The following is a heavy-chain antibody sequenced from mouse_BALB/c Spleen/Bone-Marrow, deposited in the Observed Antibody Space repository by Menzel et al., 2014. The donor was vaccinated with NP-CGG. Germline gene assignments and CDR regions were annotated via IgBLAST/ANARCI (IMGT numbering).Heavy chain of an antibody. J-gene: IGHJ2*01. CDR1: GFNIKDTY. Sequence: VQLQQSGAELVKPGASVKLSCTASGFNIKDTYMHWVKQRPEQGLEWIGRIDPANGNTKYDPKFQGKAAITADTSSNTAYLQLSSLTSEDTAVYYCARYYYGYYFDYWGQGTTLTVSS. CDR3: ARYYYGYYFDY. V-gene: IGHV14-3*02. CDR2: IDPANGNT. D-gene: IGHD1-2*01.